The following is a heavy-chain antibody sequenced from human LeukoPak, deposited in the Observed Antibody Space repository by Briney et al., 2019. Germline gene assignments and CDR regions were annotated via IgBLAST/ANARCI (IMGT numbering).Heavy chain of an antibody. CDR3: ARPSSSSSDPYYYYYMDV. V-gene: IGHV3-66*02. J-gene: IGHJ6*03. Sequence: GGSLRLCCAASGFTVSSNYMSWVRQAPGKGLEWVSVIYSGGSTYYADSVKGRFTISRDNSKNTLYLQMNSLRAEDTAVYYCARPSSSSSDPYYYYYMDVWGKGTTVTVSS. CDR1: GFTVSSNY. D-gene: IGHD6-6*01. CDR2: IYSGGST.